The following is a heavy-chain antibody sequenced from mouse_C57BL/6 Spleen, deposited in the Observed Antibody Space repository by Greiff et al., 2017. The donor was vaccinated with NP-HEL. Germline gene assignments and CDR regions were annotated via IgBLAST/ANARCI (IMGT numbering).Heavy chain of an antibody. J-gene: IGHJ4*01. CDR2: INPYNGGT. CDR1: GYTFTDYY. D-gene: IGHD4-1*01. V-gene: IGHV1-19*01. Sequence: EVQLQQSGPVLVKPGASVKMSCKASGYTFTDYYMNWVKQSHGKSLEWIGVINPYNGGTSYNQKFTGKATLTVDKSSSTAYMELNSLTSEDSAVYYCARDPDWAMDYWGQGTSVTVSS. CDR3: ARDPDWAMDY.